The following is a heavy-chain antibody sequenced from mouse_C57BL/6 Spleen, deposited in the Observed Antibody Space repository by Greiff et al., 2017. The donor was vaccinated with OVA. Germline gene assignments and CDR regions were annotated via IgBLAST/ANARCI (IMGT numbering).Heavy chain of an antibody. D-gene: IGHD3-2*02. J-gene: IGHJ4*01. CDR3: ARSNFRGYAMDY. CDR2: INPNNGGT. CDR1: GYTFTDYN. V-gene: IGHV1-18*01. Sequence: EVQLVESGPELVKPGASVKIPCKASGYTFTDYNMDWVKQSHGKSLEWIGDINPNNGGTIYNQKFKGKATLTVDKSSSTAYMELRSLTSEDTAVYYCARSNFRGYAMDYWGQGTSVTVSS.